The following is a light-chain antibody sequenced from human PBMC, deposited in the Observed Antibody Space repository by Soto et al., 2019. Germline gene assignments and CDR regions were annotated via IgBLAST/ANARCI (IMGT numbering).Light chain of an antibody. CDR3: QQYGSSPFA. J-gene: IGKJ1*01. CDR1: QSVSSNY. V-gene: IGKV3-20*01. Sequence: EIVLSQSTGTLSFSPGERATLSCRASQSVSSNYLAWYQQKPGQAPRLLIYGASSRAAGIPDRFSGSGSGTDFTLTISRLEPEDFAVYYCQQYGSSPFAFGQGTKVDIK. CDR2: GAS.